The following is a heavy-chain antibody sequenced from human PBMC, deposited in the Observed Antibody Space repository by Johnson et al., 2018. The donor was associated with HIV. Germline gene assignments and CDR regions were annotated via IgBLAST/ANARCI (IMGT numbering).Heavy chain of an antibody. CDR3: ARDGDDGDEADDTKGAFDI. CDR1: GIIFSHYG. D-gene: IGHD3-9*01. J-gene: IGHJ3*02. Sequence: QVQLVESGGGVVQPGRSLRLSCTVSGIIFSHYGMHWVRQAPGTGLDWVALISYDGIKPYYVDSVKAPFPISRDDARNTLYLQMNSLRVEHTALYYCARDGDDGDEADDTKGAFDIWGQGTMVTVSS. V-gene: IGHV3-30*03. CDR2: ISYDGIKP.